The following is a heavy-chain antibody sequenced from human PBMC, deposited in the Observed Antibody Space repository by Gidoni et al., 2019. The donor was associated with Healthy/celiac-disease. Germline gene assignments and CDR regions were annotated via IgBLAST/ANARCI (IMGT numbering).Heavy chain of an antibody. CDR2: IYYSGST. V-gene: IGHV4-39*01. CDR3: ARQASGSYLLDYYYYYMDV. D-gene: IGHD1-26*01. Sequence: QLQLQESGPGLVKPSETLSLTCTVSGGSISSSSYYWGWIRQPPGKGLEWIGSIYYSGSTYYNPSLKSRVTISVDTSKNQFSLKLSSVTAADTAVYYCARQASGSYLLDYYYYYMDVWGKGTTVTVSS. CDR1: GGSISSSSYY. J-gene: IGHJ6*03.